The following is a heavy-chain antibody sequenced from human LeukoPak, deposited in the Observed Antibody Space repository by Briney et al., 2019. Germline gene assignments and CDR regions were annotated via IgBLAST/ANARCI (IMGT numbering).Heavy chain of an antibody. V-gene: IGHV3-23*01. CDR3: AKRGVVIRVILVGFHKEAYYFDS. CDR1: GITLSNYG. D-gene: IGHD3-22*01. CDR2: VSDSGGRT. J-gene: IGHJ4*02. Sequence: GGSLRLSCAVSGITLSNYGMSWVRQAPGKGLEWVAGVSDSGGRTNYGECVRGRFTISRDKPKYTLYLEINSLRAEDTAVYFCAKRGVVIRVILVGFHKEAYYFDSWGQGALVTVSS.